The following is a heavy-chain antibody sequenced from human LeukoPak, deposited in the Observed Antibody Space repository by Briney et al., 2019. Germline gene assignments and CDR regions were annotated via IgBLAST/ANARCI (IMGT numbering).Heavy chain of an antibody. CDR2: ISGSGGST. V-gene: IGHV3-23*01. CDR3: AKDPGRWDSSGTFDY. CDR1: GFTLSSYA. Sequence: PGGSLRLSCAASGFTLSSYAMSWVRQAPGKGLEWVSAISGSGGSTYYADSVKGRFTISRDNSKNTLYLQMNSLRAEDTAVYYCAKDPGRWDSSGTFDYWGQGTLVTASP. D-gene: IGHD6-19*01. J-gene: IGHJ4*02.